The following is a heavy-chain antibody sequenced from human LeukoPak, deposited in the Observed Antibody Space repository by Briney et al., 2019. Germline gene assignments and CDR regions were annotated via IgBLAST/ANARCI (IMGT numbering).Heavy chain of an antibody. CDR1: GYTFTSYG. CDR3: ARDRGYGEPKKSQDFDY. J-gene: IGHJ4*02. Sequence: WASVKVSCKASGYTFTSYGISWVRQAPGQGLEWMGWINPNSGGTNYAQKFQGRVTMTRDTSISTAYMELSGLRSDDTAVYYCARDRGYGEPKKSQDFDYWGQGTLVTVSS. CDR2: INPNSGGT. V-gene: IGHV1-2*02. D-gene: IGHD4-17*01.